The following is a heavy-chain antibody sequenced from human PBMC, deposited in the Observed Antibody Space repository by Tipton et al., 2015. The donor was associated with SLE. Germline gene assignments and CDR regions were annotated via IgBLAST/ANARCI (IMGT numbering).Heavy chain of an antibody. Sequence: QSGAEVKKPGASVTVSCKASGYAFTSYYIHWLRQAPGQGLEWMGIINPASGSATYAQKFRGRVTMTRDLSTTTVYMGLSGLRSDDTAGFFCARGENVDNWGQGTLVSVSS. CDR2: INPASGSA. CDR1: GYAFTSYY. CDR3: ARGENVDN. V-gene: IGHV1-46*01. J-gene: IGHJ4*02.